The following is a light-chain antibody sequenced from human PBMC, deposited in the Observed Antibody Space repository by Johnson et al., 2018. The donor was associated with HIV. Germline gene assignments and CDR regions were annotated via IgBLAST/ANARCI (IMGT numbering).Light chain of an antibody. J-gene: IGLJ1*01. V-gene: IGLV1-51*01. Sequence: QSVLTQPPSVSAAPGQKVTISCSGSSSNIGNNYVSWYQQLPGTAPKLLIYDNNKRPSGIPDRFSGSKSGTSATLGINGLQTGDEADYYCATWDSSLSVYVFGTGTKVTVL. CDR2: DNN. CDR3: ATWDSSLSVYV. CDR1: SSNIGNNY.